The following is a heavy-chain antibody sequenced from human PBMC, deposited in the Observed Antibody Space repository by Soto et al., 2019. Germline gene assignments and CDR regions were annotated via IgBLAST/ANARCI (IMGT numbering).Heavy chain of an antibody. J-gene: IGHJ4*02. Sequence: SETLSLTCAVSGGSLRGHYRSWIRQSPEKGLEWIGEINHSGFTNYNPTLKSRVTISRDASKNQFSLRLSSMTAADSAVYFCARAAVKLGATLFDSWGQGTLVTVSS. CDR1: GGSLRGHY. V-gene: IGHV4-34*01. CDR3: ARAAVKLGATLFDS. D-gene: IGHD1-26*01. CDR2: INHSGFT.